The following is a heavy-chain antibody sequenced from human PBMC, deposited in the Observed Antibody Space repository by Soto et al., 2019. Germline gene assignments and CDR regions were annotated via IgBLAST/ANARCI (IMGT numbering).Heavy chain of an antibody. CDR3: ARGSVAAAGTDFDY. J-gene: IGHJ4*02. D-gene: IGHD6-13*01. Sequence: SETLSLTCTVSGGSISSTNYYWGWIRQPPGKGLEWIGNIYFRGSTYYSPSLKSRVTMSVDPSKNQFSLKLSSVTAADTAIYYCARGSVAAAGTDFDYWGQGTLVTVS. V-gene: IGHV4-39*01. CDR2: IYFRGST. CDR1: GGSISSTNYY.